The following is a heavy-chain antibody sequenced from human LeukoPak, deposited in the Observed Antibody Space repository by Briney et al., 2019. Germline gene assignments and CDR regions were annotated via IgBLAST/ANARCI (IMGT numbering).Heavy chain of an antibody. CDR3: ARDSAPRIAVAGTIDY. V-gene: IGHV1-69*04. D-gene: IGHD6-19*01. CDR1: GGTFSSYA. Sequence: SVKVSCKASGGTFSSYAISWVRQAPGQGLEWMGRIIPILGIANYAQKFQGRVTITADKSTSTAYMELSSLRSEDTAVYYCARDSAPRIAVAGTIDYWGQGTLVTVSS. CDR2: IIPILGIA. J-gene: IGHJ4*02.